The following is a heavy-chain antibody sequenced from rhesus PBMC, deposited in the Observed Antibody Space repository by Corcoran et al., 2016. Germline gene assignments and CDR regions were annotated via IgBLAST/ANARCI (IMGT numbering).Heavy chain of an antibody. CDR1: GYTFTDYY. D-gene: IGHD1-1-1*01. CDR3: ATERGIAGTADLYGLDS. J-gene: IGHJ6*01. CDR2: VNPEDGEA. V-gene: IGHV1-111*02. Sequence: EVQLVQSGAEVKKPGASVKISCKASGYTFTDYYLHWVRQAPGKGLEWMGRVNPEDGEAIHTQKFQARVTSTADTFTNTAYMELSSLRSEDTAVYYCATERGIAGTADLYGLDSWGQGVVVTVSS.